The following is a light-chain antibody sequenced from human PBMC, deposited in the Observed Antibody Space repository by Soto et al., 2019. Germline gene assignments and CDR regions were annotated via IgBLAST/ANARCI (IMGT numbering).Light chain of an antibody. CDR2: EVN. Sequence: QSALTQPPSASGSPGQSVTVSSTGTSSDVGGYNFVSWYQLHPGKAPKLMIYEVNKRPSGVPARFSGSKSGNTASLTVSGLQAEDEADYYCSSYAGSNIVFGGGTKLTVL. CDR1: SSDVGGYNF. J-gene: IGLJ2*01. V-gene: IGLV2-8*01. CDR3: SSYAGSNIV.